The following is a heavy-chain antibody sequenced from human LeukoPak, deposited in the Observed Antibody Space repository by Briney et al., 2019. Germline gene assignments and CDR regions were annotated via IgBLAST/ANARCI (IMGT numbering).Heavy chain of an antibody. V-gene: IGHV3-33*01. CDR1: GFTFTRYG. Sequence: GPSLRLSCVASGFTFTRYGFHWVRQAPGKGLEWVAVIWYDGSKKYYADSVKGRFTMSRDNSKNTLCLQMNSLRAEDTAVYYCARDVNTAMVSRNWFDPWGQGTLVTVSS. CDR2: IWYDGSKK. J-gene: IGHJ5*02. CDR3: ARDVNTAMVSRNWFDP. D-gene: IGHD5-18*01.